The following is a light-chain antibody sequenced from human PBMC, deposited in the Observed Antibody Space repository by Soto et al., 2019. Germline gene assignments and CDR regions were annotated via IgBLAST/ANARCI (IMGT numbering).Light chain of an antibody. CDR1: QFVSSTY. V-gene: IGKV3-20*01. CDR2: GAS. J-gene: IGKJ4*01. Sequence: EVVLTQSPGTLSLSPGARVTLSCRASQFVSSTYLAWYQQRPGRAPRLLIYGASSRATGIPDRFSGGGSETDFTLTISRLESEDSAVYYCQQYGISPFTFGGGTKVDI. CDR3: QQYGISPFT.